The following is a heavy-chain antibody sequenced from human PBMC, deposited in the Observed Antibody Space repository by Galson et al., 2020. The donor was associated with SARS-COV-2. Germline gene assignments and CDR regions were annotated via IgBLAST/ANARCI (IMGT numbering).Heavy chain of an antibody. J-gene: IGHJ1*01. CDR3: AKEGGTGWATDYFQH. Sequence: GGSLRLSCVASEFTFSNYAMAWVRQAPGKGLEWVSLLNNRGDDTYYADSVKGRFTISRDNSKDTLYLQMNNLRVEDTAVYYCAKEGGTGWATDYFQHWGQGTLVTVSS. D-gene: IGHD6-19*01. V-gene: IGHV3-23*01. CDR1: EFTFSNYA. CDR2: LNNRGDDT.